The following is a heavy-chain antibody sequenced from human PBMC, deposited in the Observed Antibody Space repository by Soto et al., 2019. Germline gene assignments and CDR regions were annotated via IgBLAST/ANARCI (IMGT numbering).Heavy chain of an antibody. D-gene: IGHD6-13*01. CDR3: ASSAGLDHLLNYYGLNV. CDR2: IIPVLGTP. V-gene: IGHV1-69*01. Sequence: QVLLVQSSAEVKKPGSSVKVSCKASGGTFTSTAFSWVRQAPGQGLEWMGGIIPVLGTPNYAQKFQARLKVTADASTNTVHMELSSLRSDDTAVYYCASSAGLDHLLNYYGLNVWGQGTTVTVSS. CDR1: GGTFTSTA. J-gene: IGHJ6*02.